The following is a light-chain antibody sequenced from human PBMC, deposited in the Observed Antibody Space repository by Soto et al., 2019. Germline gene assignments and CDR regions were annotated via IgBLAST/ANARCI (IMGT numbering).Light chain of an antibody. CDR1: QSVTTY. CDR2: AAS. CDR3: QHYVSPWT. V-gene: IGKV3-20*01. Sequence: EITLTQSPATLSLSPGERASLSCRASQSVTTYLAWYQQKPGQAPRLLIYAASSRATGIPDRFTGSGSGTDFTLTIDRLEPEDFAVYYCQHYVSPWTFGQGTKVEIK. J-gene: IGKJ1*01.